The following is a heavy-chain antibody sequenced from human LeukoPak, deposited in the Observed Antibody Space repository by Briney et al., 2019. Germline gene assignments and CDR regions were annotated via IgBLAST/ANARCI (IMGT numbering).Heavy chain of an antibody. CDR1: GFTFSSYW. V-gene: IGHV3-74*01. D-gene: IGHD3-10*01. CDR2: INSDGSST. CDR3: ARGRVYYYGSGGYYYYMDV. J-gene: IGHJ6*03. Sequence: GGSLRLSCAASGFTFSSYWMHWVRQAPGKGLVWVSRINSDGSSTSYADSVKGRFTISRDNAKNTLYLQMNSLRAEDTAVYYCARGRVYYYGSGGYYYYMDVWGKGTTVTISS.